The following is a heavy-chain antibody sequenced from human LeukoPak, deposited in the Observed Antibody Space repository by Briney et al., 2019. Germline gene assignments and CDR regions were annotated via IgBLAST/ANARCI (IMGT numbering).Heavy chain of an antibody. CDR1: GFTFSSYS. D-gene: IGHD2-15*01. Sequence: PGGSLRLSCAASGFTFSSYSMNWVRQAPGKGLEWVSYISSSSSTIYYADSVKGRFTISRDNAKNSLYLQMNSLRAEDTAVYYCARRSIVVVVAAPGGMDVWGQGTTVTVSS. CDR3: ARRSIVVVVAAPGGMDV. J-gene: IGHJ6*02. V-gene: IGHV3-48*04. CDR2: ISSSSSTI.